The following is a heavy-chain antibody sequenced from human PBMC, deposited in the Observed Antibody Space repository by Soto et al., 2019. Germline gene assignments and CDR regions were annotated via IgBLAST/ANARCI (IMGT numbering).Heavy chain of an antibody. CDR1: GFTFDDYA. CDR2: ISWNSGSI. V-gene: IGHV3-9*01. D-gene: IGHD6-19*01. CDR3: AEDTYSSGWYFDY. J-gene: IGHJ4*02. Sequence: GGSLRLSCAASGFTFDDYAMHWVRQAPGKGLEWVSVISWNSGSIGYAHSVKGRFTISRDNAKNALYLQINSLRAEDTALYYGAEDTYSSGWYFDYWGQGTLVTVSS.